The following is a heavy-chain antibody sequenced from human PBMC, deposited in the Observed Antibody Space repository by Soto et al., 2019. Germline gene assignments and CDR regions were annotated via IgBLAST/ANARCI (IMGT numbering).Heavy chain of an antibody. Sequence: PSETLSLTCAVYGGSFSGYYWSWIRQPPGKGLEWIGEINHSGSTNYNPSLKSRVTISVDTSKNQFSLKLSSVTAADTAVYYCARRSKYNWFDPWGQGTLVTVS. CDR1: GGSFSGYY. J-gene: IGHJ5*02. CDR3: ARRSKYNWFDP. V-gene: IGHV4-34*01. CDR2: INHSGST.